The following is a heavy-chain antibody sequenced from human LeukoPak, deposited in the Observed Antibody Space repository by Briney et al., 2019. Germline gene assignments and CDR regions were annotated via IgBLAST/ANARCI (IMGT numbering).Heavy chain of an antibody. CDR2: IYYSGST. V-gene: IGHV4-39*01. Sequence: SETLSLTCTVSGGSISSSSYYWGWIRQPPGKGLEWIGSIYYSGSTYYNPSLKSRVTISVDTSKNQFSLKLSSVTAADTAVYYCARVMRSSGLYFDYWGQGTLVTVSS. CDR1: GGSISSSSYY. J-gene: IGHJ4*02. D-gene: IGHD6-19*01. CDR3: ARVMRSSGLYFDY.